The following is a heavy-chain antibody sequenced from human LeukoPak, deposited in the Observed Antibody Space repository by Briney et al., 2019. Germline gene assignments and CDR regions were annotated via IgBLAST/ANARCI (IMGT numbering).Heavy chain of an antibody. V-gene: IGHV4-59*01. CDR3: AREPDDYVWGSYRFFDY. CDR2: IYYSGST. Sequence: PSETLSLTCTVSGGSISSYYWSWIRQPPGKGLEWIGYIYYSGSTNYNPSLKSRVTISVDTSKNQFSLKLSSVTAADTAAYYCAREPDDYVWGSYRFFDYWGQGTLVTVSS. D-gene: IGHD3-16*02. CDR1: GGSISSYY. J-gene: IGHJ4*02.